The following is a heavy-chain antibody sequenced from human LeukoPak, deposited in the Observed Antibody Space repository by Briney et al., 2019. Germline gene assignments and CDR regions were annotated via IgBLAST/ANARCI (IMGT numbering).Heavy chain of an antibody. Sequence: ASVKVSCKASGYTFTNYHIAWVRQAPGQGLEWMGWVSTNDGNTVYAQRLQGRVTMTTDTSTSVAYMELRSLTSDDTAVYYCARADVDIVAQNVWGQGTTVTVSS. CDR1: GYTFTNYH. V-gene: IGHV1-18*01. CDR2: VSTNDGNT. CDR3: ARADVDIVAQNV. D-gene: IGHD5-12*01. J-gene: IGHJ6*02.